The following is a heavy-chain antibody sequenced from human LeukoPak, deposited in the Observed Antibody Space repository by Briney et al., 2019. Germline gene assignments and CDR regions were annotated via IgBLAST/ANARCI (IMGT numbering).Heavy chain of an antibody. CDR3: AKPLRQWLVQGY. V-gene: IGHV3-30*18. CDR2: ISYDGSNK. D-gene: IGHD6-19*01. Sequence: GGSLRLSCAASGFTFSSYGMHWVRQAPGKGLEWVAVISYDGSNKYYADSVKGRFTISRDNSKNTLYLQMNSLRAEDTAVYYCAKPLRQWLVQGYWGQGTLVTASS. J-gene: IGHJ4*02. CDR1: GFTFSSYG.